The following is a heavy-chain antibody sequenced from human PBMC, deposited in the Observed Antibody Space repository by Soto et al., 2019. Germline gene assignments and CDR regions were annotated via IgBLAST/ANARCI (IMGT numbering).Heavy chain of an antibody. D-gene: IGHD2-2*01. V-gene: IGHV3-48*01. CDR2: ISSSSSTI. Sequence: GGSLRLSCAASGFTFSSYSMNWVRQAPGKGLEWVSYISSSSSTIYYADSVKGRFTISRDNAKNSLYLQMNSLRAEDTAVYYCASEEYCSSTSCYPRFGSFDYWGQGTLVTVSS. J-gene: IGHJ4*02. CDR3: ASEEYCSSTSCYPRFGSFDY. CDR1: GFTFSSYS.